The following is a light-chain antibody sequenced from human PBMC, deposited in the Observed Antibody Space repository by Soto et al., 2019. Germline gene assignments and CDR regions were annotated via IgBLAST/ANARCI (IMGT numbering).Light chain of an antibody. J-gene: IGLJ1*01. CDR1: SSDVGGYDY. Sequence: QSVLTQPASVSGSPGQSITLSCTGTSSDVGGYDYVSWYQLHPGKAPKLMVFEVSNRPSGVSYRFSGSKSGNTASLTISGLQAEGEADYFCSSYSISTAYLFGTGTKVTVL. V-gene: IGLV2-14*01. CDR2: EVS. CDR3: SSYSISTAYL.